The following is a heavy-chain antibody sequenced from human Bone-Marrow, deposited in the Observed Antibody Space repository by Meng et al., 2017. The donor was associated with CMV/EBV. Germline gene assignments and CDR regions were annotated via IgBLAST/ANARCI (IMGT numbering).Heavy chain of an antibody. CDR1: GFIFGHFD. J-gene: IGHJ4*02. CDR3: AKDLPGEN. D-gene: IGHD3-10*01. V-gene: IGHV3-23*03. CDR2: IYSGGSST. Sequence: GGSLRLSCAVSGFIFGHFDMSWVRQAPGKGLEWVSVIYSGGSSTYYADSAKGRFTISRDNSKNTLYLQMNSLRAEDTAVYYCAKDLPGENWGQGTLVTVSS.